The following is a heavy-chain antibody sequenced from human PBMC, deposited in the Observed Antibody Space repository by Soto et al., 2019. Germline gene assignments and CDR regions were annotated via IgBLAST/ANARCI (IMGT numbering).Heavy chain of an antibody. J-gene: IGHJ4*02. D-gene: IGHD3-22*01. CDR2: VYSSGSP. CDR3: ATESSGSSPLHFDF. CDR1: GGAVRSGYHY. Sequence: QVLLEESGPGLVKPSQTLSLPCTVSGGAVRSGYHYWSWIRQPPGKGLEWIGYVYSSGSPYYNPSLGSRVSISIDTSKNLFSLKLNPVAASDAAVYFCATESSGSSPLHFDFWGEGARVSVSS. V-gene: IGHV4-30-4*01.